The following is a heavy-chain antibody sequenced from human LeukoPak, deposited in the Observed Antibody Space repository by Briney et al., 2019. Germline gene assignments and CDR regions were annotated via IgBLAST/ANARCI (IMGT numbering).Heavy chain of an antibody. D-gene: IGHD6-13*01. CDR3: ARHVQPISSIWYPWFDP. CDR2: IYYSGST. J-gene: IGHJ5*02. Sequence: SETLSLTCTVSGGSISSYYWSWIRQPPGEGLEWIGYIYYSGSTNYNPSLKIRVTISVDTSKNQFSLKLSSVTAADTAVYYCARHVQPISSIWYPWFDPWGQGTLVTVSS. V-gene: IGHV4-59*08. CDR1: GGSISSYY.